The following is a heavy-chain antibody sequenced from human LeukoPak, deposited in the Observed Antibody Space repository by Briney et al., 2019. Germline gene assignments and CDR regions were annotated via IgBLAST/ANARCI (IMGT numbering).Heavy chain of an antibody. CDR1: GFTFKSYD. J-gene: IGHJ4*02. D-gene: IGHD1-26*01. V-gene: IGHV3-33*01. CDR2: KCNGESKK. Sequence: GRSLRLSCAASGFTFKSYDMLGPPQAPGRGREGGPVKCNGESKKHYAHSVRGRFPISRDNPKTTLSLKRNTRRAQDRALFYCARDVWASGSYGWLGVDYWGQGTLVTVSS. CDR3: ARDVWASGSYGWLGVDY.